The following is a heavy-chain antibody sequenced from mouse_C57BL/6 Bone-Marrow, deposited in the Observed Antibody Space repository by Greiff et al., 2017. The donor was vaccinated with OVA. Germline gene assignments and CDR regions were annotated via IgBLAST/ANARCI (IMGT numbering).Heavy chain of an antibody. CDR2: IRNKANGYTT. D-gene: IGHD3-3*01. V-gene: IGHV7-3*01. CDR1: GFTFTDYY. Sequence: EVNVVESGGGLVQPGGSLSLSCAASGFTFTDYYMSWVRQPPGKALEWLGFIRNKANGYTTEYSASVKGRFTISRDNSQSILYLQMNALRAEDSATYYCARYGTSMDYWGQGTSVTVSS. CDR3: ARYGTSMDY. J-gene: IGHJ4*01.